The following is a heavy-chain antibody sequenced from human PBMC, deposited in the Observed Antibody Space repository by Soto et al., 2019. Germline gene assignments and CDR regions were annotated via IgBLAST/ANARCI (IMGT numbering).Heavy chain of an antibody. CDR3: AREDDGGDRDYYGLDV. CDR1: GGSISYEYYH. Sequence: QVQLQQSGPGLVKPSQTLSLTCTVSGGSISYEYYHWTWIRQSPGKGLEWIGYIHYSGSIIYNPSFKSRVTLSVDTSKNKFSLQLSSVTAADTAVYFCAREDDGGDRDYYGLDVWGQGTTVTVSS. CDR2: IHYSGSI. V-gene: IGHV4-30-4*08. D-gene: IGHD3-16*01. J-gene: IGHJ6*02.